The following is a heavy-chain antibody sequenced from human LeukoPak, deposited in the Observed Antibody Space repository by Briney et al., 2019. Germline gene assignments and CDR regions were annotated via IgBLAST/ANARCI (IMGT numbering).Heavy chain of an antibody. Sequence: GGSLRFSCAASGFSFTNHWMHWVRQAPGKGLVWVSHINSDGSATRYADSVKGRFTISRDNAMNTLYLQMNSLRAEDTAVYYCARDLVWNDFEGEEGGQDYWGQGTLVTVSS. CDR1: GFSFTNHW. D-gene: IGHD1-1*01. V-gene: IGHV3-74*01. J-gene: IGHJ4*02. CDR2: INSDGSAT. CDR3: ARDLVWNDFEGEEGGQDY.